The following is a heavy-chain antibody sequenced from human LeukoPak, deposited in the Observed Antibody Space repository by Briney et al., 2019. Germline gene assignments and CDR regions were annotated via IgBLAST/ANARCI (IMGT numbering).Heavy chain of an antibody. D-gene: IGHD1-26*01. CDR2: ISSSGSST. Sequence: PGGSLRLSCSDSGFTFSRYGMYWVRQAPRKRLEYVSAISSSGSSTNYADSVKDRFTISRDNSKNTLFLQMTSLRAEDTAVYYCVKDTSSGSYYYFDCWGQGILVTVSS. V-gene: IGHV3-64D*06. CDR1: GFTFSRYG. CDR3: VKDTSSGSYYYFDC. J-gene: IGHJ4*02.